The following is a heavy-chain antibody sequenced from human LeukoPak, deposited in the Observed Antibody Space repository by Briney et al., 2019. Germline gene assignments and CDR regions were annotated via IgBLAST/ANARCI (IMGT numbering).Heavy chain of an antibody. CDR2: INPNSGGT. D-gene: IGHD3-22*01. CDR1: GYTFTGYY. Sequence: ASVKVSCKASGYTFTGYYMHWVRQAPGQGLEWMGWINPNSGGTNYAQKFQGRVTMTRDASISTAYMELSRLRSDDTAVYYCARDLNCYDSSGYYFWGQGTLVTVSS. V-gene: IGHV1-2*02. CDR3: ARDLNCYDSSGYYF. J-gene: IGHJ4*02.